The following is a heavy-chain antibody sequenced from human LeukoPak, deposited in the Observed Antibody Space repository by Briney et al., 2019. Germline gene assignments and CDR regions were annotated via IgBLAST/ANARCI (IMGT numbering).Heavy chain of an antibody. Sequence: GGSLRLSCAASGFTFSSYSMNWVRQAPGKGLEWVSYISSSSSTIYYADSVKGRFTISRDNAKNSLYLQMNSLRAEDTAVYYCARPGPFSYYYGSGSYYYWGQGTLVTVSS. J-gene: IGHJ4*02. CDR3: ARPGPFSYYYGSGSYYY. V-gene: IGHV3-48*04. CDR1: GFTFSSYS. CDR2: ISSSSSTI. D-gene: IGHD3-10*01.